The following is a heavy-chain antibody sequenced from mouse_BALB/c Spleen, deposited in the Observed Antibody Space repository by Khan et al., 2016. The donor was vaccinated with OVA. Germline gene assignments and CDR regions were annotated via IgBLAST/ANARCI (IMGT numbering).Heavy chain of an antibody. CDR3: ARGIYYDYEYYDTIDY. V-gene: IGHV2-6-7*01. Sequence: QVQLKESGPGLVAPSQSLSITCTVSGFSLSDYGVNWVRQPLGKGLEWLGLLWDDGNTDYNSAFKSRLSISKDNSKSQVFLKMNSLQTDDTAKYYCARGIYYDYEYYDTIDYWGQGTPVTVSA. CDR2: LWDDGNT. J-gene: IGHJ4*01. CDR1: GFSLSDYG. D-gene: IGHD2-4*01.